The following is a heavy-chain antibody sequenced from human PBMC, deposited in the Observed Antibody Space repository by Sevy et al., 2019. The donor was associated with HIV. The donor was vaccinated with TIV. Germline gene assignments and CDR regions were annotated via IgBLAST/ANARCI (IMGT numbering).Heavy chain of an antibody. CDR3: AKDVSGKYNWNEKAYFHYYGMDV. V-gene: IGHV3-9*01. Sequence: GGSLRLSCAASGFNVDDYAMHWVRQAPGKGLEWVSGISWNSASIDYADSVKGRFTISRDNAKNSLYLQMNSLRAEETALYYCAKDVSGKYNWNEKAYFHYYGMDVWGQGTTVTVSS. CDR2: ISWNSASI. CDR1: GFNVDDYA. D-gene: IGHD1-1*01. J-gene: IGHJ6*02.